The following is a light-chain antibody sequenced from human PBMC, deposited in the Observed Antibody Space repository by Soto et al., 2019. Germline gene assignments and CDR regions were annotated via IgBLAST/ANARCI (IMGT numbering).Light chain of an antibody. V-gene: IGLV1-40*01. Sequence: QSVLTQPPSVSGAPGQRVTISCDGSTTNIGSHYDVHWYQQLPGTAPKLLISYNSNRPSGVSNRFSGSKSANTASLSISGLQAEDEADYYCSSYTNSNTYVFGTGTKVTVL. CDR3: SSYTNSNTYV. J-gene: IGLJ1*01. CDR1: TTNIGSHYD. CDR2: YNS.